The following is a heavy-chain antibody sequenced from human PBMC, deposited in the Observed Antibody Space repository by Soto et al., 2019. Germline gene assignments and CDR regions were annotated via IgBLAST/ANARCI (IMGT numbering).Heavy chain of an antibody. CDR1: GFTLTNYA. D-gene: IGHD6-6*01. CDR3: ARDRYSSSTLFDY. CDR2: ISDDGDNK. J-gene: IGHJ4*02. Sequence: QVQLVESGGGVVQPGRSLRLSCAASGFTLTNYAMHWVRQAPGKGLEWLGVISDDGDNKYYADSVKGRLTISRDNSNNTLYLQMNSLRHEDTAVYYCARDRYSSSTLFDYWGQGTLVTVSS. V-gene: IGHV3-30-3*01.